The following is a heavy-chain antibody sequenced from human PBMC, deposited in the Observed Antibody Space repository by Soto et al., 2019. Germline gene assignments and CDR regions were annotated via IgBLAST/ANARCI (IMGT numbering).Heavy chain of an antibody. J-gene: IGHJ4*02. CDR1: GFTFSSYG. Sequence: PGGSLRLSCAASGFTFSSYGMHWVRQAPGKGLEWVAVIWYDGSNKYYADSLKGRFTTSRDNSKKTLYLQVNSLRAEDTAVYFCARDDYDSSGYYYVDYWGQGTLVTVSS. CDR3: ARDDYDSSGYYYVDY. D-gene: IGHD3-22*01. CDR2: IWYDGSNK. V-gene: IGHV3-33*01.